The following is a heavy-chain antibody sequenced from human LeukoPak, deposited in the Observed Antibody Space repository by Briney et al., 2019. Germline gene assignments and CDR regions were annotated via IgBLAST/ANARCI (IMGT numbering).Heavy chain of an antibody. CDR2: IRSKPYGGTT. CDR1: GFIFSNYA. V-gene: IGHV3-49*04. J-gene: IGHJ5*02. Sequence: TGGSLRLSCAASGFIFSNYAMSWVRQAPGKGLEWVGFIRSKPYGGTTEYAASVKGRFTISRDDSKSIAYLQMNSLKTEDTAVYYCVRTVVGLNWFDPWGQGTLVTVSS. D-gene: IGHD6-19*01. CDR3: VRTVVGLNWFDP.